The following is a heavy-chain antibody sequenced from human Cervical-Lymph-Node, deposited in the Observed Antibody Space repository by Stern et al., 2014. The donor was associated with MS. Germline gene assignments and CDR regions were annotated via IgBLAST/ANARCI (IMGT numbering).Heavy chain of an antibody. D-gene: IGHD6-6*01. CDR2: ISAYNGNT. V-gene: IGHV1-18*01. CDR3: ARSSFSNSSLFDY. J-gene: IGHJ4*02. CDR1: GYIFTDYG. Sequence: VQLLESGAEVRKPGTSVKVSCKASGYIFTDYGITWVRQAPGQGLEWMGWISAYNGNTNYAQMLQGRVTMTTDKSTSTAYMELRSLNSDDTAIYFCARSSFSNSSLFDYWGQGTLLTVSS.